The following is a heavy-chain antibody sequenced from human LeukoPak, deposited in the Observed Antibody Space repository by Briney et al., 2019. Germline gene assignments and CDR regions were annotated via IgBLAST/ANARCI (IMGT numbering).Heavy chain of an antibody. J-gene: IGHJ4*02. CDR2: VYYSGTT. CDR1: GGSISLSYYY. D-gene: IGHD3-16*01. CDR3: ARGYDYANY. V-gene: IGHV4-39*07. Sequence: SETLSLTCSVSGGSISLSYYYWGWIRQPPGKALEWIGSVYYSGTTSYNPSLKSRVTISVDMSKNHFSLRLSSVTAADTAMYYCARGYDYANYWGQGTLVTVSS.